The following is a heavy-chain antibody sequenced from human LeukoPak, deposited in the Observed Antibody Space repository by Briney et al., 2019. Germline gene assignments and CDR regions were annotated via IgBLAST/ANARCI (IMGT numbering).Heavy chain of an antibody. J-gene: IGHJ4*02. CDR2: ISRSGDTV. Sequence: GGSLRLSCAASGFTFSRYEMNWVRQAPGKGLEWVSYISRSGDTVYFADSVKGRFTISRDNAKNSLYLQMSSLRAEDTAVYYCARDYASDYWGQGTLVTVSS. D-gene: IGHD3-10*01. CDR1: GFTFSRYE. V-gene: IGHV3-48*03. CDR3: ARDYASDY.